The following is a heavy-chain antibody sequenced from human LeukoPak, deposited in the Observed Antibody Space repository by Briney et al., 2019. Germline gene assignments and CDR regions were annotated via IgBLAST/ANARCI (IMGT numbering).Heavy chain of an antibody. Sequence: SETLSLTCAVYGGSFSGYYWSWIRQPPGKGLEWIGEINHSGSTNYNPSLKSRVTISVDTSNNQFSLKLSSVTAADTAVYYCARGGGPVVPFDYWGQGTLVTVSS. D-gene: IGHD2-15*01. V-gene: IGHV4-34*01. CDR1: GGSFSGYY. J-gene: IGHJ4*02. CDR2: INHSGST. CDR3: ARGGGPVVPFDY.